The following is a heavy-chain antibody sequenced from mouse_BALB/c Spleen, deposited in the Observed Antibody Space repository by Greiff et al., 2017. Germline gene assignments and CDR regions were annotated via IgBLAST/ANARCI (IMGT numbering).Heavy chain of an antibody. CDR3: ARFYYYGSAWFAY. J-gene: IGHJ3*01. D-gene: IGHD1-1*01. V-gene: IGHV3-2*02. CDR1: GYSITSDYA. Sequence: EVKLMESGPGLVKPSQSLSLTCTVTGYSITSDYAWNWIRQFPGNKLEWMGYISYSGSTSYNPSLKSRISITRDTSKNQFFLQLNSVTTEDTATYYCARFYYYGSAWFAYWGQGTLVTVSA. CDR2: ISYSGST.